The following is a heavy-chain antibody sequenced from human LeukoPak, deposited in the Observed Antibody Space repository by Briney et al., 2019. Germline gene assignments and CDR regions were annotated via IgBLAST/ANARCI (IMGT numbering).Heavy chain of an antibody. D-gene: IGHD6-13*01. J-gene: IGHJ4*02. V-gene: IGHV4-59*01. CDR2: IYYSGSN. CDR1: GGSIRSSY. Sequence: SETLSLTCTVSGGSIRSSYWSWSWIRQPPGEGLEWSVSIYYSGSNNYNPSLKSRITISIHTSTTQFSLKLTSVTTADTAVDYCARVHSQLVGRFDSWGQGTLVTVSS. CDR3: ARVHSQLVGRFDS.